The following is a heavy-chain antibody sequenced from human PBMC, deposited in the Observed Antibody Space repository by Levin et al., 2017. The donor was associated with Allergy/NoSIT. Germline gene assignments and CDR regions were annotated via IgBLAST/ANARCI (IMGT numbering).Heavy chain of an antibody. Sequence: SETLSLTCAVSGGSISSSNWWTWVRQSPEKGLEWIGEIFHSGNTRYNPSLKSRVTISVDRSKNQFSLLLSSVTAADTAVYYCATAPDGSALNIDSWGQGTLVTVSS. CDR1: GGSISSSNW. J-gene: IGHJ4*02. CDR3: ATAPDGSALNIDS. CDR2: IFHSGNT. D-gene: IGHD5-24*01. V-gene: IGHV4-4*02.